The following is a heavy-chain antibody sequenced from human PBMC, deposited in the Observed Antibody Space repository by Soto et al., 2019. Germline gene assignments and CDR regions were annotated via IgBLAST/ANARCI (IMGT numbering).Heavy chain of an antibody. CDR3: ARESGSSGYYYADYYYGMDV. CDR1: GGTFSSYA. Sequence: GATVKFSCKASGGTFSSYAISWVRQAPGQGLEWMGGIIPIFGTANYAQKFQGRVTITADESTSTAYMELSSLRSEDTAVYYCARESGSSGYYYADYYYGMDVWGQGTTVTV. V-gene: IGHV1-69*13. J-gene: IGHJ6*02. D-gene: IGHD3-22*01. CDR2: IIPIFGTA.